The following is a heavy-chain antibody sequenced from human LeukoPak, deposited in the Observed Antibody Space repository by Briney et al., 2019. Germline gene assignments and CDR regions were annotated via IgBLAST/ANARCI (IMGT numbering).Heavy chain of an antibody. Sequence: GGSLRLSCAASGFTFSSYAMSWVRQAPGKGLEWVSAISGSGGSTYYADSVKGRFTISRDNSKNTLYLQMNSLRAEDTAVYYCAKVAFLCSTSCYHYYMDVWGKGTTVTVSS. CDR2: ISGSGGST. J-gene: IGHJ6*03. V-gene: IGHV3-23*01. CDR1: GFTFSSYA. D-gene: IGHD2-2*01. CDR3: AKVAFLCSTSCYHYYMDV.